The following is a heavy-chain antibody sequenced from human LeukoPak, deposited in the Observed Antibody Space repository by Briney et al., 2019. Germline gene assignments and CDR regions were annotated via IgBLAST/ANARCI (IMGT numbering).Heavy chain of an antibody. CDR2: MWYDGSKE. CDR1: GFTFSVYG. J-gene: IGHJ4*02. D-gene: IGHD6-19*01. CDR3: ARELGSGTFDY. Sequence: GGSLRLSCAASGFTFSVYGMHWVRQAPGKGLEWVAVMWYDGSKEYYADSVKSRSTISRDTSTNMLYLQMNSLRAEDTAVYYCARELGSGTFDYWGQGTLVTVSS. V-gene: IGHV3-33*01.